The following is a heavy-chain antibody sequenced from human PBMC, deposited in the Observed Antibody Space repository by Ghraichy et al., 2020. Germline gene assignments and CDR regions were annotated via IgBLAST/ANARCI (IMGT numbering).Heavy chain of an antibody. D-gene: IGHD3/OR15-3a*01. CDR1: GFTFSSYE. V-gene: IGHV3-48*03. J-gene: IGHJ4*02. CDR2: ISSSGNAI. CDR3: AREDFRDFDY. Sequence: GESLNISCAASGFTFSSYEMNWVRQAPGKGLEWVSYISSSGNAIYYADSVKGRFTISRDNAKNSLYLQMNSLRAEDTAVYYCAREDFRDFDYWGQGTLVTVSS.